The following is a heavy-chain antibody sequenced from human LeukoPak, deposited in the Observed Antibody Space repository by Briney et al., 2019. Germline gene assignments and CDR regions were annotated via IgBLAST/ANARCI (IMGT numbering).Heavy chain of an antibody. CDR1: GFTFSSYA. D-gene: IGHD5-12*01. CDR2: ISGSGGST. V-gene: IGHV3-23*01. Sequence: GGSLRLSCAASGFTFSSYAVSWVRQAPGKGLEWVSAISGSGGSTYYADSVKGRFTISRDNSKNTLYLQMNSLRAEDTAVYYCAKDAGGYQRIRYYFDYWGQGTLVTVSS. J-gene: IGHJ4*02. CDR3: AKDAGGYQRIRYYFDY.